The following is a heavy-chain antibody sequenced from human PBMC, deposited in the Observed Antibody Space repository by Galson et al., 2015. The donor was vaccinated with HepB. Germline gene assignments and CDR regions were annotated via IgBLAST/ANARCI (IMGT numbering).Heavy chain of an antibody. CDR1: GFKFDDYA. V-gene: IGHV3-9*01. Sequence: SLRLSCAASGFKFDDYAMYWVRQVPGKGLEWVSSISWNSARLGYADSLKGRFTISRANAKNSLYLQMDSLRPEDTALYYCARGSPGSYYYGMAVWGQGTTVTVS. CDR2: ISWNSARL. CDR3: ARGSPGSYYYGMAV. J-gene: IGHJ6*02.